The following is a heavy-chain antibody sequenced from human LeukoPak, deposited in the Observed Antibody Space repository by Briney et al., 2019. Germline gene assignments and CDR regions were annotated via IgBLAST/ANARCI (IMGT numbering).Heavy chain of an antibody. J-gene: IGHJ4*02. Sequence: GGSLRLSCAASGFTFSSYAMSWVRQAPGKGLEWVSAISGSGGSTYYADSVKGRFTISRDNSKNTLYLQMNSLRAEDTAVYYCAKDQQGLRYFDWLIDYWGQGTLVTVSS. CDR2: ISGSGGST. D-gene: IGHD3-9*01. CDR1: GFTFSSYA. V-gene: IGHV3-23*01. CDR3: AKDQQGLRYFDWLIDY.